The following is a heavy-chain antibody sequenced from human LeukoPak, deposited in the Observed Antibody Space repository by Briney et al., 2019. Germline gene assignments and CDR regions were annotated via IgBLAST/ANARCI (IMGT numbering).Heavy chain of an antibody. CDR3: ARDGDVDTAMVFDY. J-gene: IGHJ4*02. CDR2: INHSGST. Sequence: SETLSLTCAVYGGSFSGYYWSWIRQPPGKGLEWIGEINHSGSTNYNPSLKSRFTISVDTSKNQFSLKLSSVTAADTAVYYCARDGDVDTAMVFDYWGQGTLVTVSS. CDR1: GGSFSGYY. D-gene: IGHD5-18*01. V-gene: IGHV4-34*01.